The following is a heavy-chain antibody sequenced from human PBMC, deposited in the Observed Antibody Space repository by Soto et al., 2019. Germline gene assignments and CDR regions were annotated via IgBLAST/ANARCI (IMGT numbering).Heavy chain of an antibody. D-gene: IGHD6-13*01. CDR2: ISYDGSNK. CDR3: AKDTGYSSPLGY. Sequence: VQLVESGGGVVQPGRSLRLSCAASGFTFSSYGMHWVRQAPGKGLEWVAVISYDGSNKYYADSVKGRFTISRDNSKNTLYLQMNSLRAEDTAVYYCAKDTGYSSPLGYCGQGTLVTVSS. CDR1: GFTFSSYG. V-gene: IGHV3-30*18. J-gene: IGHJ4*02.